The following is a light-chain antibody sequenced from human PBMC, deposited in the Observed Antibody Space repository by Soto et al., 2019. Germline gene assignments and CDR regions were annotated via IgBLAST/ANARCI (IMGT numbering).Light chain of an antibody. CDR1: QGIGXA. V-gene: IGKV1-6*01. CDR2: GAS. CDR3: LQDINYPWT. Sequence: AIQMTQSPSSLSASVGXXVTISCRASQGIGXALGWYQQKPGKPPKVLIYGASNLQSGVPPSFSGSGSGTDFTLAISILQPEDAATYYCLQDINYPWTFGQGTKVEIK. J-gene: IGKJ1*01.